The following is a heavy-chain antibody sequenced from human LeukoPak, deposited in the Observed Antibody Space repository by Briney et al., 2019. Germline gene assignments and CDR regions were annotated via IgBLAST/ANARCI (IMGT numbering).Heavy chain of an antibody. CDR1: GFTFSSYA. V-gene: IGHV3-23*01. J-gene: IGHJ4*02. D-gene: IGHD6-6*01. CDR3: ARIEGEQLVPGDY. Sequence: GGSLRLSCAASGFTFSSYAMSWVRQAPGKGLEWVSVISGSGGSTYYADSVKGRFTISRDNSKNTLYLQMNSLRAEDTAVYYCARIEGEQLVPGDYWGQGTLVTVSS. CDR2: ISGSGGST.